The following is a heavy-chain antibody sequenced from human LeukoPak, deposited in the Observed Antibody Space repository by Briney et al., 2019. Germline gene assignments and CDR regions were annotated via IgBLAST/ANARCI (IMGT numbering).Heavy chain of an antibody. CDR3: ARQQYSTSSCDS. CDR2: IYYSGSS. D-gene: IGHD6-6*01. Sequence: SETLSLTCSVSGGSISTYYWSWIRQPPGKGLEWIGNIYYSGSSYYNPSLKSRVTVSVDTAKNRFSLKLSSVTAADTAVYYCARQQYSTSSCDSWGQGTLVTVST. CDR1: GGSISTYY. V-gene: IGHV4-59*01. J-gene: IGHJ4*02.